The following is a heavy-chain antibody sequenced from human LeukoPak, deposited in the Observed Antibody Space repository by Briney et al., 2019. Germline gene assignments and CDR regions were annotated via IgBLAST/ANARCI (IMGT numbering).Heavy chain of an antibody. Sequence: PGRSLRLSCAASGFTFSSCAMSWVRQAPGRGLGWVSVISGSGDSTYYADSVKGRFTISRDNSKNTLYLQMNSLRAEDTAVYYCAKDPSKQLGPILFQHWGQGTLVTVSS. V-gene: IGHV3-23*01. CDR1: GFTFSSCA. CDR2: ISGSGDST. D-gene: IGHD6-13*01. J-gene: IGHJ1*01. CDR3: AKDPSKQLGPILFQH.